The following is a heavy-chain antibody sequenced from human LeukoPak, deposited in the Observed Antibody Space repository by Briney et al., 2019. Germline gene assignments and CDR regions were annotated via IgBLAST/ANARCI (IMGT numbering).Heavy chain of an antibody. V-gene: IGHV3-23*01. CDR3: AKGERGSYWTD. CDR1: GFTFSSYA. CDR2: ISGSGGST. J-gene: IGHJ4*02. D-gene: IGHD1-26*01. Sequence: HAGGSLRLSCAASGFTFSSYAMSWVRQAPGKGLEWVSAISGSGGSTYYADSVKGRFTISRDNSKNTLYLQMNSLRAEDTAVYYCAKGERGSYWTDWGQGTLVTVSS.